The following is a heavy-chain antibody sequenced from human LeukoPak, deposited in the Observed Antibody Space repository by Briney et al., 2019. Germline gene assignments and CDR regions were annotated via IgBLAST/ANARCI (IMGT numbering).Heavy chain of an antibody. V-gene: IGHV4-30-2*01. CDR3: ARHQYQLSALDY. CDR1: GGSISSGGYY. J-gene: IGHJ4*02. CDR2: IYHSGST. Sequence: SQTLSLTCTVSGGSISSGGYYWSWIRQPPGKGLEWIGYIYHSGSTYYNPSLKSRVTISVDTSKSQFSLNLNSVTAADTAVYYCARHQYQLSALDYWGQGTLVTVSS. D-gene: IGHD2-2*01.